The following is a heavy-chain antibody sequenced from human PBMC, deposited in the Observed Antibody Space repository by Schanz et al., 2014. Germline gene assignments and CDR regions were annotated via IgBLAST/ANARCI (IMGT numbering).Heavy chain of an antibody. CDR2: IGNGGVTI. CDR3: ARIGGSVFDY. J-gene: IGHJ4*02. CDR1: GFPFSDYF. Sequence: VQLVESGGGLVQPGGSLRLSCTASGFPFSDYFMAWIRQPPGRWLEWVSYIGNGGVTIYYADSVKGRFTISRDNSKNSLYLQMNSLRAEDTAVYYCARIGGSVFDYWAQGTLVTVSS. D-gene: IGHD3-10*01. V-gene: IGHV3-11*01.